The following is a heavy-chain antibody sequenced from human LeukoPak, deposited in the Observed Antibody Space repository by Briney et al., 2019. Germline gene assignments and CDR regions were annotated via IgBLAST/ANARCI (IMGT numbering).Heavy chain of an antibody. V-gene: IGHV3-21*04. CDR3: AKEAVIDY. Sequence: PGGSLRLSCAASGFTFSSYSMNWVRQAPGKGLEWVSSISSSSSYIYYADSVKGRFTISRDNSKNTLYLQMNSLRAEDTAVYYCAKEAVIDYWGQGTLVTVSS. D-gene: IGHD3-16*02. J-gene: IGHJ4*02. CDR1: GFTFSSYS. CDR2: ISSSSSYI.